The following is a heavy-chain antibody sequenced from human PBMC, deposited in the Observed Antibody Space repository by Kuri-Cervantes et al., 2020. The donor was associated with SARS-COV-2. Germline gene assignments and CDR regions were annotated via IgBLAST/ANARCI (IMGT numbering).Heavy chain of an antibody. CDR2: IDWDDDK. D-gene: IGHD3-9*01. Sequence: SGPTLVKPTQTLTLTCTFSGFSLSTSGMCVSWIRQPPGKALEWLARIDWDDDKYYSTSLKTRLTISKDTSKNQVVLTMTNMDPVDTATYYCARDYYDILTGYQTLFDYWGQGTRVTVSS. V-gene: IGHV2-70*11. J-gene: IGHJ4*02. CDR3: ARDYYDILTGYQTLFDY. CDR1: GFSLSTSGMC.